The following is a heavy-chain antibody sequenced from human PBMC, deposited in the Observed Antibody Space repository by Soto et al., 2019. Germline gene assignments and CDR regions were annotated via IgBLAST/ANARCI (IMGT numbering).Heavy chain of an antibody. D-gene: IGHD3-10*01. CDR1: GFTFSSYA. CDR2: ISYDGSNK. CDR3: AREAMVRGVIGYYGMDV. V-gene: IGHV3-30-3*01. Sequence: GGSLRLSCAASGFTFSSYAMHWFRQAPGKGLEWVAVISYDGSNKYYADSVKGRFTISRDNSKNTLYLQMNSLRAEDTAVYYCAREAMVRGVIGYYGMDVWGQGTTVTVSS. J-gene: IGHJ6*02.